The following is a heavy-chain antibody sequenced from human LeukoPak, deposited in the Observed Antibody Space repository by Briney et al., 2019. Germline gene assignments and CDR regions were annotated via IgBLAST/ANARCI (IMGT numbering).Heavy chain of an antibody. V-gene: IGHV1-18*04. D-gene: IGHD3-3*01. CDR1: GYTFTGYY. Sequence: GASVKVSCKASGYTFTGYYMHWVRQAPGQGLEWMGWISAYNGNTNYAQKLQGRVTMTTDTSTSTAYMELRSLRSDDTAVYYCARSITIFGVVIGFDYWGQGTLVTVSS. CDR2: ISAYNGNT. J-gene: IGHJ4*02. CDR3: ARSITIFGVVIGFDY.